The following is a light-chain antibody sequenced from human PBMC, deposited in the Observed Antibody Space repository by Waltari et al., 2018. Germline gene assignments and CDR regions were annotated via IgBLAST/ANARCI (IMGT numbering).Light chain of an antibody. CDR1: ESSDTH. CDR3: QQYTNWPPST. Sequence: CRVRESSDTHIARYQQRRCQATRLLFFRGSYRATDIPSKFSGSGSGTEFTLTISSLQAEVFAVYDCQQYTNWPPSTFGQGTKVEFK. J-gene: IGKJ1*01. V-gene: IGKV3-15*01. CDR2: RGS.